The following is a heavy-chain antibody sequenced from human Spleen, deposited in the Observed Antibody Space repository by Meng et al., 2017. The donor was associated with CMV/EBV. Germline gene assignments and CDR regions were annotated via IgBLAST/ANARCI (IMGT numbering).Heavy chain of an antibody. J-gene: IGHJ5*02. CDR2: ISWDGGRT. CDR1: GFTFDDYT. CDR3: ARGESRGGGP. Sequence: GALRLSCAASGFTFDDYTMHWVRQAPGKGLECVSLISWDGGRTYYSDSVKGRFTISRDNTKNSMYLQMNSLRAEDTAVYYCARGESRGGGPWGQGTLVTVSS. V-gene: IGHV3-43*01.